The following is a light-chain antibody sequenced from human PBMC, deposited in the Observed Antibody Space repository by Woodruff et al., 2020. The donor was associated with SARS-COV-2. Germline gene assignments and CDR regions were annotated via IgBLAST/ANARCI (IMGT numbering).Light chain of an antibody. V-gene: IGKV1-9*01. J-gene: IGKJ3*01. CDR2: AAS. Sequence: VGDRVTITCRASQGISSYLAWYQQKPGKAPKLLIYAASTLQSGVPSRFSGSGSGTEFTLTISSLQPDDYATYYCQPYCAHIFTFGPGTK. CDR1: QGISSY. CDR3: QPYCAHIFT.